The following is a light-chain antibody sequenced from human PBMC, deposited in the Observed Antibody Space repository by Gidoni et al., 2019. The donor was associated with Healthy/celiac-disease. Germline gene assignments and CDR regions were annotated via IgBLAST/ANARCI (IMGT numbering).Light chain of an antibody. J-gene: IGKJ1*01. CDR2: LGS. V-gene: IGKV2-28*01. CDR3: MQALQTPCT. Sequence: DIVMTQSPPSLPITPGEPASISCRSSQSLLHSNGYNYLDWYLQKPGQSPQLLIYLGSNRASGVPDRFSGSGSGTDFTLKISRVEAEDVGVYYCMQALQTPCTFGQXTKVEIK. CDR1: QSLLHSNGYNY.